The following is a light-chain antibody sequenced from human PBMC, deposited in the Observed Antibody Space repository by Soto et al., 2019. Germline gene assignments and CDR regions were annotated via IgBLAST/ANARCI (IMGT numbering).Light chain of an antibody. V-gene: IGKV3-15*01. Sequence: IVMTQSLTTLSLSPGQRATLSCRASQNINNNHLAWYQQKPGQAPRLLIYGASNRATGVPARFSGSGSGTEFTLTISSLQSEDFVVYYCQQYSNWPRGTFGQGTKVDIK. CDR1: QNINNN. CDR3: QQYSNWPRGT. J-gene: IGKJ2*01. CDR2: GAS.